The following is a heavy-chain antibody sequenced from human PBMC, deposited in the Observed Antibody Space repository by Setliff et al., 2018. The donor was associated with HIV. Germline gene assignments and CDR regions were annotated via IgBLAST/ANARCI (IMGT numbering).Heavy chain of an antibody. CDR3: AKGGYGGAYYVAGY. D-gene: IGHD5-18*01. J-gene: IGHJ4*02. CDR2: IGGHGSII. CDR1: GLIFSSYE. V-gene: IGHV3-48*03. Sequence: RLSCAASGLIFSSYEMNWVRQAPGKGLEWISFIGGHGSIIDDADSVKGRFTISRDNTKNTVSLQMTNLEPGDTAMYYCAKGGYGGAYYVAGYWGQGTKVTVS.